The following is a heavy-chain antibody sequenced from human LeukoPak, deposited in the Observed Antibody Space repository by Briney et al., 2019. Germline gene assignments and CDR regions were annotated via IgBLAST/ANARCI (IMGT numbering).Heavy chain of an antibody. CDR2: IYYSGST. CDR1: GGSISSHY. J-gene: IGHJ6*02. D-gene: IGHD7-27*01. CDR3: ARDSGGMDV. V-gene: IGHV4-59*11. Sequence: SETLSLTCTVSGGSISSHYWSWIRQPPGKGLEWIGYIYYSGSTNYNPSLKSRVTISVDTSKNQFSLKLSSVTAADTAVYYCARDSGGMDVWGQGTTVTVSS.